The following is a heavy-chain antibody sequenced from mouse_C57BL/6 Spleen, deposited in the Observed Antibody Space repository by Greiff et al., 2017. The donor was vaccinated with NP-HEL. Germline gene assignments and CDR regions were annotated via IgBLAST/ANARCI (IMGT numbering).Heavy chain of an antibody. D-gene: IGHD2-4*01. Sequence: QVQLQQSGAELARPGASVKMSCKASGYTFTSYTMHWVKQRPGQGLEWIGYITPSSGYTKYNQKFKDKATLTADKSSSTAYMQLSSLTSEDAAVYYCARKDYGFDYWGQGTTLTVSS. CDR1: GYTFTSYT. CDR3: ARKDYGFDY. CDR2: ITPSSGYT. J-gene: IGHJ2*01. V-gene: IGHV1-4*01.